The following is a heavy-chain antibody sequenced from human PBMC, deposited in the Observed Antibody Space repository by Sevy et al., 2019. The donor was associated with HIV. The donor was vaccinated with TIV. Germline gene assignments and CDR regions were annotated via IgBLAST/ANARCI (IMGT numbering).Heavy chain of an antibody. D-gene: IGHD3-16*01. CDR2: TYYSGST. Sequence: SETLSLTCTVSSASITSYYWSWIRQPPGKGLEWIAYTYYSGSTNYNPSLKSRVTISIDTSKNQLSLKLSSVTAADTAVFYCVRGGSAWGGVDVWGKGTTVTVSS. CDR3: VRGGSAWGGVDV. CDR1: SASITSYY. J-gene: IGHJ6*04. V-gene: IGHV4-59*01.